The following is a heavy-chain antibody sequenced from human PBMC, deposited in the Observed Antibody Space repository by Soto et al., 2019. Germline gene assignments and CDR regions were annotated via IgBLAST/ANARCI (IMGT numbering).Heavy chain of an antibody. CDR3: AREQYGFRGGSYCYAMEV. V-gene: IGHV4-61*01. CDR1: GGSVSSESHY. J-gene: IGHJ6*02. CDR2: IYYTGST. D-gene: IGHD3-3*01. Sequence: QVQLQESGPGLVKPSETLSLTCTVSGGSVSSESHYWIWIRQTPGKGLEWIGYIYYTGSTNYDPSLKGRFTMSVDTSRDHVSLRLRSLTRADTAVYYCAREQYGFRGGSYCYAMEVWSQGTKVTAS.